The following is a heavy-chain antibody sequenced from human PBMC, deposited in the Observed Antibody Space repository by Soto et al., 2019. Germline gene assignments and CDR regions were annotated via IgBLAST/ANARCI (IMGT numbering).Heavy chain of an antibody. CDR2: IYPGDSDT. V-gene: IGHV5-51*01. D-gene: IGHD6-13*01. Sequence: GESLKISCKGSGYSFTSSWIGWVRQMPRKGLEWMRIIYPGDSDTRYSPSFHGQVTISADKSISTAYLQWSSLKASVTAMYYCASLSLPNQQLEPRGHAYYYYGMDVWGQGTTVTVAS. J-gene: IGHJ6*02. CDR3: ASLSLPNQQLEPRGHAYYYYGMDV. CDR1: GYSFTSSW.